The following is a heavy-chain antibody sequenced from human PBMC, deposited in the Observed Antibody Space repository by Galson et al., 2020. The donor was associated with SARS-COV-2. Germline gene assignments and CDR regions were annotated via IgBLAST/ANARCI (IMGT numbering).Heavy chain of an antibody. Sequence: TGGSLRLSCAASGVTFSDYSMAWIRQAPGKGLEWISFINSNGRIILYADSVKGRFTISRDNAKKSMYLQMNSLRNEDTAVYYCARDSGWGGRYGNNWFDPWGQGTLVTVSS. CDR2: INSNGRII. D-gene: IGHD1-26*01. CDR3: ARDSGWGGRYGNNWFDP. CDR1: GVTFSDYS. V-gene: IGHV3-11*01. J-gene: IGHJ5*02.